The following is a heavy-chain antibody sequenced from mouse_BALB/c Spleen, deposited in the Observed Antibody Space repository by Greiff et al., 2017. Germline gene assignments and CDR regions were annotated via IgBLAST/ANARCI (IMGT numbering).Heavy chain of an antibody. V-gene: IGHV8-12*01. CDR1: GFSLSTSGMG. J-gene: IGHJ4*01. CDR2: IYWDDDK. Sequence: QVQLKESGPGILQPSQTLSLTCSFSGFSLSTSGMGVSWIRQPSGKGLEWLAHIYWDDDKRYNPSLKSRLTISKDTSRNQVFLKITSVDTADTATYYCARITTVVNAMDYWGQGSSVTVSS. CDR3: ARITTVVNAMDY. D-gene: IGHD1-1*01.